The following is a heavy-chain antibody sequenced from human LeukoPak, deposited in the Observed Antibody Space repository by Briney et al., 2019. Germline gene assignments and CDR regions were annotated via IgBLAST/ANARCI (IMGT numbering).Heavy chain of an antibody. D-gene: IGHD2-15*01. V-gene: IGHV3-23*01. Sequence: GGSLRLSCAASEFIVSNYAMTWVRQAPGKGLEWVSSISGSGATTYYADSVKGRFTISRDNSKNTLFLQFNSLRAEDTAVYYCAKDKATVAAKGPFDYWGQGTLVTVSS. CDR3: AKDKATVAAKGPFDY. CDR1: EFIVSNYA. CDR2: ISGSGATT. J-gene: IGHJ4*02.